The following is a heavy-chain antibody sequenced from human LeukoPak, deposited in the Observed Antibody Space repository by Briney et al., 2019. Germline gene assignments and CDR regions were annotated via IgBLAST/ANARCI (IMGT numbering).Heavy chain of an antibody. D-gene: IGHD6-19*01. J-gene: IGHJ4*02. CDR3: ARDQVRGVAGISDY. CDR1: GYTFSLYY. CDR2: INPNSGGT. Sequence: ASVTVSCKASGYTFSLYYLHWVRQAPGQGLEWMGWINPNSGGTNYAQKFQGRVTMTRDTSISTAYMELSRLRSDDTAVYYCARDQVRGVAGISDYWGQGTLVTVSS. V-gene: IGHV1-2*02.